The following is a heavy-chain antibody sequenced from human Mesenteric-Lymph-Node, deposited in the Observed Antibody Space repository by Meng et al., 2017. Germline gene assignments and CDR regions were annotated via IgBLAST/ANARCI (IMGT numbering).Heavy chain of an antibody. J-gene: IGHJ5*02. CDR1: GGSISSGGYY. Sequence: QVQLQVSGSGLVRPSQTLSLTCTVSGGSISSGGYYWSWIRQHPGKGLEWIGYIHDSGSTYYNPSLKSRVTISADTSKNQFSLKLSSVTAADTAVYYCARASYGSGSPLGESWFDPWGQGTLVTVSS. CDR2: IHDSGST. V-gene: IGHV4-31*03. CDR3: ARASYGSGSPLGESWFDP. D-gene: IGHD3-10*01.